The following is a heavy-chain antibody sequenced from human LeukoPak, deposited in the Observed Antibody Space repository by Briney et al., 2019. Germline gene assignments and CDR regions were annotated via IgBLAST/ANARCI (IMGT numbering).Heavy chain of an antibody. J-gene: IGHJ6*02. CDR1: GFTFSSYE. Sequence: PGGCLRLSCAASGFTFSSYEMNWVRQAPGKGLEWVSYISSSGSTIYYADSVKGRFTISRDNAKNSLYLQMNSLRAEDTAVYYCARDSPPRRGYYYYYGMDVWGQGTTVTVSS. V-gene: IGHV3-48*03. CDR2: ISSSGSTI. D-gene: IGHD3-10*01. CDR3: ARDSPPRRGYYYYYGMDV.